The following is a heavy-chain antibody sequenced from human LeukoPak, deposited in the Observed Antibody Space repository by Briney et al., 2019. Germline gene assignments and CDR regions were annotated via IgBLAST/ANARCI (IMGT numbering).Heavy chain of an antibody. D-gene: IGHD2-15*01. CDR3: AKNGDRGAYCSGGTCYPYFYYYMDV. CDR2: ISYDGSNE. Sequence: GGSLRLSCAASGFTFSSYVMHWVRQAPGKGLEWVAIISYDGSNEYYAGSVKGRFTISRDNSRNTLYLQVNSLRAEDMAIYYCAKNGDRGAYCSGGTCYPYFYYYMDVWGKGTTVTFSS. V-gene: IGHV3-30*04. J-gene: IGHJ6*03. CDR1: GFTFSSYV.